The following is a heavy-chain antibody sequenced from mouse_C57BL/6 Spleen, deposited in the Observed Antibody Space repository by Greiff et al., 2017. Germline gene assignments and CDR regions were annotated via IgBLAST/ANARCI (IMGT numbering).Heavy chain of an antibody. CDR3: ARNGYDERFYYAMDY. CDR2: ISSGSSTI. J-gene: IGHJ4*01. CDR1: GFTFSDYG. D-gene: IGHD2-2*01. Sequence: VQLKQSGGGLVKPGGSLKLSCAASGFTFSDYGMHWVRQAPEKGLEWVAYISSGSSTIYYADTVKGRFTISRDNAKNTLFLQMTSLRSEDTAMYYCARNGYDERFYYAMDYWGQGTSVTVSS. V-gene: IGHV5-17*01.